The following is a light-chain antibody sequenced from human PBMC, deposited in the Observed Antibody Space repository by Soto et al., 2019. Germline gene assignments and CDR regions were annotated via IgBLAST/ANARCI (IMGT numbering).Light chain of an antibody. CDR3: QQYGGSPLT. CDR2: GVS. V-gene: IGKV3-20*01. Sequence: EIVLTQSPATLSLSPGDSATLSCRASQSVSSSSLAWYQQKPGQAPRLLFFGVSNRAAGVPDRFGGSGSGTDFTLTISRLEPEDFAAYYCQQYGGSPLTFGGGTKVDI. J-gene: IGKJ4*01. CDR1: QSVSSSS.